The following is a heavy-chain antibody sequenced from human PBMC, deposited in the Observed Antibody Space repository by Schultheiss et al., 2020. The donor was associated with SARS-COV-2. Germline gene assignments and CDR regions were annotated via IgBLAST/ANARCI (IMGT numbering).Heavy chain of an antibody. J-gene: IGHJ5*02. D-gene: IGHD2-2*01. Sequence: SETLSLICTVSGGSISSYYWSWIRQPPGKGLEWIGYIYYSGNTNYNPPLKSRVIMSVDTSKNQVSLRLSSVTAADTAVYYCARVGDQLLYWFDPWGQGTLVTVSS. CDR1: GGSISSYY. CDR3: ARVGDQLLYWFDP. CDR2: IYYSGNT. V-gene: IGHV4-59*12.